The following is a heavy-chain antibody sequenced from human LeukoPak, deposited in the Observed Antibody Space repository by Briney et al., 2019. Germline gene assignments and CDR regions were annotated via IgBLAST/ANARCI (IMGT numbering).Heavy chain of an antibody. CDR1: GFTFSSYA. D-gene: IGHD6-13*01. V-gene: IGHV3-23*01. Sequence: GSLRLSCAASGFTFSSYAMSWVRQAPGKGLEWVSAISGSGGSTYYADSVKGRFTISRDNSKNTLYLQMNSLRAEDTAVYYCAKDMYSSSWSRVSFYFDYWGQGTLVTVSS. J-gene: IGHJ4*02. CDR2: ISGSGGST. CDR3: AKDMYSSSWSRVSFYFDY.